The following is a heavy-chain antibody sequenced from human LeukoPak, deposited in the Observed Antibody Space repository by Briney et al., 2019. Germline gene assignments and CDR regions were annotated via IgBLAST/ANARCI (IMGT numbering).Heavy chain of an antibody. CDR2: IYTTGNT. Sequence: SETLSLTCTVSGGSISASHWNWIRQPAGKGLEWIGQIYTTGNTKYNPSLKSRVTMSVDTSKSQFSLKLSSVTAADTAVYYCARGEWELRYWGQGALVTVSS. CDR1: GGSISASH. D-gene: IGHD1-26*01. J-gene: IGHJ4*02. V-gene: IGHV4-4*07. CDR3: ARGEWELRY.